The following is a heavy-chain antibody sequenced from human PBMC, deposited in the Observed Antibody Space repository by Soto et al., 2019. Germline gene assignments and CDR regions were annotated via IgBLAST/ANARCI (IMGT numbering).Heavy chain of an antibody. J-gene: IGHJ3*02. CDR2: IYYSGST. CDR1: GGSISSYY. Sequence: SETLSLTCTVSGGSISSYYWSWIRQPPGKGLEWIGYIYYSGSTNYNPSLKSRVAISVDTSKNQFSLKLSSVTAADTAVYYCARQQWLVLNAFDIWGQGTMGTVSS. CDR3: ARQQWLVLNAFDI. V-gene: IGHV4-59*01. D-gene: IGHD6-19*01.